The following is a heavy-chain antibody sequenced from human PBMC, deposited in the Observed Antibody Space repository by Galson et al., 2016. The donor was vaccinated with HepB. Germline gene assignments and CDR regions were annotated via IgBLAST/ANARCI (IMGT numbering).Heavy chain of an antibody. D-gene: IGHD1-26*01. CDR2: ISYDGRKK. Sequence: SLRLSCAASGFTFNSYAMHWVRQAPGKAPEWVAVISYDGRKKYYADSVKGRFTISRDTSKNTVYLQMNSLGPEDTAVYYCARDQGWEGGWFDPWGQGTLVTVSS. CDR1: GFTFNSYA. V-gene: IGHV3-30*04. J-gene: IGHJ5*02. CDR3: ARDQGWEGGWFDP.